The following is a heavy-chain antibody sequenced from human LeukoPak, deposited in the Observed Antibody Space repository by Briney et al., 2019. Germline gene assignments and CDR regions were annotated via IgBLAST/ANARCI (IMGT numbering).Heavy chain of an antibody. Sequence: PSETLSLTCAVSGYSISSGYYWGWIRQPPGKGLEWIGSIYHSGSTYYNQSLKSRVTISVDTSKNQFSLKLSSVTAADTAVYYCARDRGPWFGELFSGYFDYWGQGTLVTVSS. D-gene: IGHD3-10*01. CDR2: IYHSGST. CDR1: GYSISSGYY. V-gene: IGHV4-38-2*02. J-gene: IGHJ4*02. CDR3: ARDRGPWFGELFSGYFDY.